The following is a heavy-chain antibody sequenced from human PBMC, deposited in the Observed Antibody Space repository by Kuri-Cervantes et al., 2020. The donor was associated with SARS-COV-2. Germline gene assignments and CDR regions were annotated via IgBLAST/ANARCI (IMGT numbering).Heavy chain of an antibody. V-gene: IGHV3-21*01. Sequence: GESLKFSYAASESTSSSYSMNWVRQAPGRGLEWVSSISNSSNYIYYADSEKGRFTISRDNAKNSLLLQRNSLRAEDTAVYYCARDRDGYSSSWYGGYYYGMDVWGQGTTVTVSS. D-gene: IGHD6-13*01. CDR3: ARDRDGYSSSWYGGYYYGMDV. CDR2: ISNSSNYI. J-gene: IGHJ6*02. CDR1: ESTSSSYS.